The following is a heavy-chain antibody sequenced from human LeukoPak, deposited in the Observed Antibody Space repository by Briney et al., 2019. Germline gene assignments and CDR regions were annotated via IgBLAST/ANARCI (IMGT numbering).Heavy chain of an antibody. V-gene: IGHV5-51*07. CDR3: ARRSSSWYGAFDI. Sequence: GESLKISCKGSGYSFTSYWIGWVHQMPGKGLEWMGIIYPGDSDTRYSPSFQGQVTISADKSISTAYLQWSSLKASDTAMYYCARRSSSWYGAFDIWGQGTMVTVSS. CDR2: IYPGDSDT. J-gene: IGHJ3*02. D-gene: IGHD6-13*01. CDR1: GYSFTSYW.